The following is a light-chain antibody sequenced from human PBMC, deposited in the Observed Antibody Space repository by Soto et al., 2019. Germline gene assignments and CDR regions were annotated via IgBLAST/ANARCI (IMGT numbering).Light chain of an antibody. Sequence: EIVLTQSPGTLSLSPGERVTLSCRASQTVDRNYLAWYRQKPGQAPRLLIYRASTRATGIPDRFSGSGSGTDFTLTISRLEPEDFAVYYCQQYGSSPWTFGQGTKVEIK. V-gene: IGKV3-20*01. CDR1: QTVDRNY. J-gene: IGKJ1*01. CDR2: RAS. CDR3: QQYGSSPWT.